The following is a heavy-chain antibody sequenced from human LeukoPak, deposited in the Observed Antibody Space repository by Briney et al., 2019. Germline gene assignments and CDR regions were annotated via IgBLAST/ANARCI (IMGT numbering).Heavy chain of an antibody. CDR1: GGSFSGYY. Sequence: SETLSLTCAVYGGSFSGYYWSWIRQPPGKELEWIGEINHSGSTNYNPSLKSRVTISVGTSKNQFSLKLSSVTAADTAVYYCTRDLSPAHFWGQGTLVTVSS. J-gene: IGHJ4*02. V-gene: IGHV4-34*01. CDR3: TRDLSPAHF. D-gene: IGHD2/OR15-2a*01. CDR2: INHSGST.